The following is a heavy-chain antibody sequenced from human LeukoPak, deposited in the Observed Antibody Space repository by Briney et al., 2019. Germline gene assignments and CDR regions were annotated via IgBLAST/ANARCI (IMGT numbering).Heavy chain of an antibody. CDR3: ARSAYYYDSSGYSFSFDI. CDR1: GGSISSSIYY. CDR2: IYYSGST. V-gene: IGHV4-39*01. J-gene: IGHJ3*02. D-gene: IGHD3-22*01. Sequence: SETLSLTCTVSGGSISSSIYYWGWIRQPPGKGLEWIGSIYYSGSTYYNPSLKSRVTISVDTSKNQFSLKLSSVTAADTAVYYCARSAYYYDSSGYSFSFDIWGQGTMVTVSS.